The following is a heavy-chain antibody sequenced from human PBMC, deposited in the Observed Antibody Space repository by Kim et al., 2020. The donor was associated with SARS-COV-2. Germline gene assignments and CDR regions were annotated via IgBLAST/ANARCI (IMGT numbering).Heavy chain of an antibody. Sequence: GGSLRLSCAASGFTFSSYGMHWVRQAPGKGLECVAVILYDGSNKYYADSVKGRFTISRDNSKNTLYLQMNSLRAEDMAVYYCAKAAPRGYSYGPFDYWGQGTLVTVSS. J-gene: IGHJ4*02. CDR2: ILYDGSNK. V-gene: IGHV3-33*06. D-gene: IGHD5-18*01. CDR3: AKAAPRGYSYGPFDY. CDR1: GFTFSSYG.